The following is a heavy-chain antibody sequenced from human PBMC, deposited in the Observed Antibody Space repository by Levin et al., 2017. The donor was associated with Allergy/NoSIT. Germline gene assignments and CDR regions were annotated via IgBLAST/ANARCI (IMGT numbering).Heavy chain of an antibody. V-gene: IGHV3-30-3*01. CDR1: GFTFSSYA. D-gene: IGHD5-18*01. Sequence: GGSLRLSCAASGFTFSSYAMHWVRQAPGKGLEWVAVISYDGSNKYYADSVKGRFTISRDNSKNTLYLQMNSLRAEDTAVYYCARVSRIQLWCLYYWGQGTLVTVSS. CDR2: ISYDGSNK. J-gene: IGHJ4*02. CDR3: ARVSRIQLWCLYY.